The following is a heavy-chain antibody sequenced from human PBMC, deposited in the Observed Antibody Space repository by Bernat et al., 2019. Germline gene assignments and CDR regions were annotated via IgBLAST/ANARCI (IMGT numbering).Heavy chain of an antibody. Sequence: QVQLQESGPGLVKPSQTLSLTCTVSGGSISSGGYYWSWIRQHPGKGLEWIGYIYYSGSTYYNPSLKSRVTISVDTSKNQFSLKQSSVTAADTAVYYCARVNRDYYYGSGSYYNWFDPWGQGTLVTVSS. CDR2: IYYSGST. D-gene: IGHD3-10*01. CDR3: ARVNRDYYYGSGSYYNWFDP. CDR1: GGSISSGGYY. V-gene: IGHV4-31*03. J-gene: IGHJ5*02.